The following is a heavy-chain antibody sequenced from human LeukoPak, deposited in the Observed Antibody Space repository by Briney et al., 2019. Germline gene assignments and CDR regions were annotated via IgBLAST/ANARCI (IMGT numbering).Heavy chain of an antibody. CDR3: AKDRIVGRSRYFDY. CDR1: GFIFSSYG. D-gene: IGHD1-26*01. Sequence: GGSLRLSCVASGFIFSSYGMSWVRQAPGKGLEWVSGLSGSGGSTYYADSVKGRFTISRDNSKNTVYLHLNSLRAEDTAVYYCAKDRIVGRSRYFDYWGQGTLVTVSS. CDR2: LSGSGGST. J-gene: IGHJ4*02. V-gene: IGHV3-23*01.